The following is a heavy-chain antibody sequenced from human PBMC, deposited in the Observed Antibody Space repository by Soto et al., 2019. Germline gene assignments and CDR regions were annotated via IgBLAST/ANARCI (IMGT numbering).Heavy chain of an antibody. V-gene: IGHV3-74*01. J-gene: IGHJ5*02. CDR1: GFTFSRYW. D-gene: IGHD2-15*01. Sequence: GGSLRLSCAASGFTFSRYWMHWVRQAPGKGLVWVSRINSDGSSSSYADSVKGRFTISRDNAKNTLYLQMNSLRAEDTAVYYCARERSVNWFDPWGQGTLVTVSS. CDR3: ARERSVNWFDP. CDR2: INSDGSSS.